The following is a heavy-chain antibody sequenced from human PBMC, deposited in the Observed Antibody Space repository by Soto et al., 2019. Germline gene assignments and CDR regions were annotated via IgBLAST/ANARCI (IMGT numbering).Heavy chain of an antibody. J-gene: IGHJ4*02. CDR3: ARDPRSAMVNYFDY. V-gene: IGHV4-34*01. CDR2: INHSGSA. Sequence: SETLSLTCAVYGGSFSGYYWSWIRQPPGKGLEWIGEINHSGSANYNPSLKSRVTISVDTSKNQFSLKLSSVTAEDTAVYYCARDPRSAMVNYFDYWGQGTLVTVPS. CDR1: GGSFSGYY. D-gene: IGHD5-18*01.